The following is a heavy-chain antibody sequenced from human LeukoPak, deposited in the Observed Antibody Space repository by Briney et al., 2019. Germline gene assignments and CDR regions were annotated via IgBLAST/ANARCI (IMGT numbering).Heavy chain of an antibody. J-gene: IGHJ6*03. CDR2: MNPNSGNT. CDR1: GYTFTSYD. CDR3: ARLGPGGGEWEQQFSSGLNYYYYMDV. Sequence: ASVKVSCKASGYTFTSYDINWVRQATGQGLEWMGWMNPNSGNTGYAQKFQGRVTMTRNTSISTAYMELSSLRSEDTAVYYCARLGPGGGEWEQQFSSGLNYYYYMDVWGKGTTVTISS. V-gene: IGHV1-8*01. D-gene: IGHD1-26*01.